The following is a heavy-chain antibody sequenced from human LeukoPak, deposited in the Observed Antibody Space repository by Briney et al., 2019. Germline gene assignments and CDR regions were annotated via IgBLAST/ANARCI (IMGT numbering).Heavy chain of an antibody. V-gene: IGHV1-24*01. CDR3: ATDPKQALYCSGGSCYSDRGDY. CDR1: GYTLTELS. D-gene: IGHD2-15*01. CDR2: FDPEDGET. J-gene: IGHJ4*02. Sequence: GASVTVSCKVSGYTLTELSMHWVRQAPGKGLEWMGGFDPEDGETIYAQKFQGRVTMTEDTSTDTAYMELSSLRSEDTAVYYCATDPKQALYCSGGSCYSDRGDYWGQGTLVTVSS.